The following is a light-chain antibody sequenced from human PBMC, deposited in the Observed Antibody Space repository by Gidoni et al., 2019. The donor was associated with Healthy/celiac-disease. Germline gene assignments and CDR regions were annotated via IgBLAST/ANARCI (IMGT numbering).Light chain of an antibody. CDR2: KAS. J-gene: IGKJ1*01. CDR1: QSISSW. Sequence: DIQMTQSPSTLSASVGDRVTITCRASQSISSWLAWYQQKPGKAPKLLIYKASSLESGVPSRFSGSGSGTEFTLTISSLQPDDFATYYCQQYNSYSWXFXQGTXVEIK. V-gene: IGKV1-5*03. CDR3: QQYNSYSWX.